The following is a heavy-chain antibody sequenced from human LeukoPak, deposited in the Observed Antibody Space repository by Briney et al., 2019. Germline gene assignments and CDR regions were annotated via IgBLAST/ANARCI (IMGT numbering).Heavy chain of an antibody. V-gene: IGHV4-30-2*01. Sequence: PSETLSLTCAVSGGSISSGGYSWSWIRQPPGKVLEWIGYIYHSGSTYYNPSLKSRVTISVDRSKNQFSLKLSSVTAADTAVYYCARGERYYDILTGYSGAYWFDPWGQGTLVTVSS. CDR2: IYHSGST. D-gene: IGHD3-9*01. CDR3: ARGERYYDILTGYSGAYWFDP. CDR1: GGSISSGGYS. J-gene: IGHJ5*02.